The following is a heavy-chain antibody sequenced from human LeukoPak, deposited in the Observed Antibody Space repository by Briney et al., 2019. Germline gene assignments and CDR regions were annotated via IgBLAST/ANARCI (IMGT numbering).Heavy chain of an antibody. J-gene: IGHJ4*02. CDR2: ISYSGTT. D-gene: IGHD3-10*01. CDR1: GRSISIYH. V-gene: IGHV4-59*01. CDR3: ARDRGNYFDY. Sequence: SETLSLTCTVSGRSISIYHWSWIRQPPGKGLEWIGYISYSGTTNYNPSLKSRVTISVAPSKNQFSLKLRSVTAPDTVFYCCARDRGNYFDYWGQGTLVTVSS.